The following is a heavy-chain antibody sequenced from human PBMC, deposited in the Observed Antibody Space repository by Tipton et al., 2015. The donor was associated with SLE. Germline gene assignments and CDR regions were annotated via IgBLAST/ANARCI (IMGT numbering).Heavy chain of an antibody. CDR2: IYTSGST. D-gene: IGHD6-19*01. J-gene: IGHJ3*02. Sequence: TLSLTCTVSGGSISSGSYYWSWIRQPAGKGLEWIGHIYTSGSTNYNPSLKSRVTISVDTSKNQFSLKLSSVTAADTAVYYCARQWRRSAFDIWGQGTMVTVSS. V-gene: IGHV4-61*09. CDR3: ARQWRRSAFDI. CDR1: GGSISSGSYY.